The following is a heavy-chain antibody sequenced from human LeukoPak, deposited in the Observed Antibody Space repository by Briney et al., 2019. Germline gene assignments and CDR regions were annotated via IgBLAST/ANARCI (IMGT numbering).Heavy chain of an antibody. J-gene: IGHJ6*03. D-gene: IGHD3-3*01. V-gene: IGHV3-21*01. CDR1: GFTFSSYS. Sequence: GGSLRLSCAASGFTFSSYSMNWVRQAPGKGLEWVSSISSSSSYIYYADSVKGRFTISRDNAKNSLYLQMNSLRAEDTAVYYCARDWNYDFWSGYGYMDVWGKGTTVTVSS. CDR2: ISSSSSYI. CDR3: ARDWNYDFWSGYGYMDV.